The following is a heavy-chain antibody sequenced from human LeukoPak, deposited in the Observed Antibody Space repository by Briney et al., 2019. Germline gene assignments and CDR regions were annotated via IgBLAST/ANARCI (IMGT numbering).Heavy chain of an antibody. CDR2: IYYSGTT. V-gene: IGHV4-59*01. J-gene: IGHJ6*02. Sequence: PSDTLSLTCTVSGGSISYYDWSWIRQSPGKGLELIGYIYYSGTTNYNPSLKSRVTISVATSKTQFSPQLRSLTAADTAVYYSAREDPPTTVPEGMAVWGQGTTVTLSS. CDR3: AREDPPTTVPEGMAV. CDR1: GGSISYYD. D-gene: IGHD4-17*01.